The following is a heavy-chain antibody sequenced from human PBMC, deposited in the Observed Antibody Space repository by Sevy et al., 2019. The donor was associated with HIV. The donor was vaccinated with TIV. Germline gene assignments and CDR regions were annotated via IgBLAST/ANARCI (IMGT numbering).Heavy chain of an antibody. CDR1: GVTFSSYA. V-gene: IGHV3-30-3*01. CDR2: ISYDGSNK. CDR3: ARDQHDYAGNIRTGWFDP. Sequence: GGSLRLSCAASGVTFSSYAMHWVRQAPGKGLEWVAVISYDGSNKYYADSVKGRFTISRGNSKITVYLQMNSLRVEDTAVYYCARDQHDYAGNIRTGWFDPWGQGALVTVSS. D-gene: IGHD4-17*01. J-gene: IGHJ5*02.